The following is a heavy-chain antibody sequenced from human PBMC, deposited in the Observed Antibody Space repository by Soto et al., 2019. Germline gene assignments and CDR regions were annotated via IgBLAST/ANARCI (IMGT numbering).Heavy chain of an antibody. V-gene: IGHV1-69*12. Sequence: QVQLVQSGVEVKEPGSSVNVSCKTSGATFGNTAVTWVRQAPGQGLEWIGGIVPLFGTANYAQKFRGRVTITAAETTSTAYMELSSLRTDDTAVYYCASDGDPGYSFWSGPLGGGRFDPWGQGTLVTVSS. CDR2: IVPLFGTA. CDR3: ASDGDPGYSFWSGPLGGGRFDP. J-gene: IGHJ5*02. D-gene: IGHD3-3*01. CDR1: GATFGNTA.